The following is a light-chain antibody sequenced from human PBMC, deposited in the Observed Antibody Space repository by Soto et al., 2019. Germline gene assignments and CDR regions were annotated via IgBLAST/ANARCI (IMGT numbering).Light chain of an antibody. CDR3: QQRGNWPLA. J-gene: IGKJ1*01. CDR1: QSIRSY. Sequence: EIVLTQSPATLSLSPGERATLSCRASQSIRSYLAWYQQRPGQAPRLLIYDASNRATGIPARFSGSGSGTDFTLTISSLEPEDFAVYYCQQRGNWPLAFGQGTKVEIK. V-gene: IGKV3-11*01. CDR2: DAS.